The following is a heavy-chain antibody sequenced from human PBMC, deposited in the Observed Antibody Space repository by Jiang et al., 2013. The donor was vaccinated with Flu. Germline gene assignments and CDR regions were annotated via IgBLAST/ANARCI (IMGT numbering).Heavy chain of an antibody. V-gene: IGHV3-23*01. J-gene: IGHJ4*02. Sequence: SLRLSCAASGFTFSSYVMTWVRQPPGKGLEWVSGVSGSGDNTYYTDSVKGRFTISRDNSKNTLDLQMNSLRAEDTAVYYCAKVRVTGTYVVDYWGQGTLVTVSS. D-gene: IGHD6-19*01. CDR2: VSGSGDNT. CDR1: GFTFSSYV. CDR3: AKVRVTGTYVVDY.